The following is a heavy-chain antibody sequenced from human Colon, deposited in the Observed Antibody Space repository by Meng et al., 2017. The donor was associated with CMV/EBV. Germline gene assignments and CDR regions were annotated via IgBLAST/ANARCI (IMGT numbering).Heavy chain of an antibody. CDR2: ISGSGGST. D-gene: IGHD1-26*01. CDR1: GFTFSSYA. Sequence: GGSLRLSCAASGFTFSSYAISWVRQAPGKGLEWVSAISGSGGSTYYADSVKGRFTISRDNSKNTLYLQMNSLRAEDTAVYYCATLRVGDTDFFEYWGLGTLVTVSS. CDR3: ATLRVGDTDFFEY. J-gene: IGHJ4*02. V-gene: IGHV3-23*01.